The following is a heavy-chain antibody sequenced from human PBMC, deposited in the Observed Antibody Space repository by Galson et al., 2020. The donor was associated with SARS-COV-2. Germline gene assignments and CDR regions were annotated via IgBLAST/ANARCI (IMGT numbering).Heavy chain of an antibody. D-gene: IGHD3-22*01. V-gene: IGHV4-38-2*02. CDR1: GYSVSTTNY. Sequence: SETLSLTCTVSGYSVSTTNYWRWVRQPPGSGLPWIGSVYPSGPTYYHPSLKSRLTIPVDTSKNQFSLRLDSVTAADTALYYCARQGVNMIVLVTVPGWYFDLWGRGTLVTVSS. CDR2: VYPSGPT. J-gene: IGHJ2*01. CDR3: ARQGVNMIVLVTVPGWYFDL.